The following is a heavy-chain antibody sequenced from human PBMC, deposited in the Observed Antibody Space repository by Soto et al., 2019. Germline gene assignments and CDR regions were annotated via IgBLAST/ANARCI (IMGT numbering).Heavy chain of an antibody. CDR1: GGTFSSYA. V-gene: IGHV1-69*13. J-gene: IGHJ4*02. CDR2: IIPIFGTA. D-gene: IGHD3-22*01. CDR3: ARQFDPGYYYDSSGYSDPFDY. Sequence: SVKVSCKASGGTFSSYAISWVRQAPGQGLEWMGGIIPIFGTANYAQKFQGRVTITADESTSTAYMELSSLRSEDTAVYYCARQFDPGYYYDSSGYSDPFDYWGQGTLVTVSS.